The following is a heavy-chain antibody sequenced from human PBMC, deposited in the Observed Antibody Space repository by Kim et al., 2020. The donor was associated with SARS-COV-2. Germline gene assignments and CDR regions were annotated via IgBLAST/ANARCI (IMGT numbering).Heavy chain of an antibody. CDR3: ARGSGPGAYHIDH. CDR2: INAATGYT. CDR1: GYTFTSHS. J-gene: IGHJ4*02. Sequence: ASVKVSCKTSGYTFTSHSMHWVRQAPGQRLEWLGLINAATGYTTYSQKFHDRVTITRDTSATTDYMELSGLRSEDTAVYYCARGSGPGAYHIDHWGQGALVTVSS. D-gene: IGHD3-10*01. V-gene: IGHV1-3*01.